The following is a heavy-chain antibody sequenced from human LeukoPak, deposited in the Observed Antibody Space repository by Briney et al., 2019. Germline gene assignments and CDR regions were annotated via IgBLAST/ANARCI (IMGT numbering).Heavy chain of an antibody. Sequence: PSETLSLTCTVSGDSISRSYWSWIRQPPGKGLEWIGYISSRGRSTYTPALKSRVTISADTFNNQFSLSLTSPTAADTAVYYCARHRESYYESSHMRFDPWGQGTLVIVSS. CDR1: GDSISRSY. CDR3: ARHRESYYESSHMRFDP. CDR2: ISSRGRS. J-gene: IGHJ5*02. D-gene: IGHD3-22*01. V-gene: IGHV4-59*08.